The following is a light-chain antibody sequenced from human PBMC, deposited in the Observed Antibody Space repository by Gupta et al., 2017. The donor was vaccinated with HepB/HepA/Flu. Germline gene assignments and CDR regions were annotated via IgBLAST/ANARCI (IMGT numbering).Light chain of an antibody. CDR2: LGS. V-gene: IGKV2-28*01. Sequence: DIVMTQSPLSLPVTPGEPASISCRSSQSLLHSNGYNYFDWYLQKPGQSPQLPIYLGSNPASGVPERFRGRGSGTAFTLKIRRVEAEDVGVYYCMQALQTPLTFGGGTKVEIK. J-gene: IGKJ4*01. CDR1: QSLLHSNGYNY. CDR3: MQALQTPLT.